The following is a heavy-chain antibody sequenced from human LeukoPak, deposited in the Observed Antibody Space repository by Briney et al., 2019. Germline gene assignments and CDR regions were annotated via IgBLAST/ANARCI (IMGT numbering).Heavy chain of an antibody. J-gene: IGHJ3*02. CDR3: ARLGAPGKRGAFDI. CDR1: GGSISSGSYY. CDR2: IYTSGST. D-gene: IGHD1-26*01. V-gene: IGHV4-61*02. Sequence: NPSEILSLTCTVSGGSISSGSYYWSWIRQPAGKGLEWIGRIYTSGSTNYNPSLKSRVTISVDTSKNQFSLKLSSVTAADTAVYYCARLGAPGKRGAFDIWGQGTMVTVSS.